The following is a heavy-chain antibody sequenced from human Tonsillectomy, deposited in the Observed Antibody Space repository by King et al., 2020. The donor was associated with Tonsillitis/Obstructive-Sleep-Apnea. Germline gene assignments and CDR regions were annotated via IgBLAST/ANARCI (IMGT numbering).Heavy chain of an antibody. CDR1: GFTFSTYA. V-gene: IGHV3-23*04. D-gene: IGHD6-13*01. J-gene: IGHJ6*02. Sequence: VQLVESGGGLVQPGGSLRLSCAASGFTFSTYAMSWVRQAPGKGLEWVSAISGSGGSTYYADSVKGRFTISRDNSKNTLYLQMNSLRAEDTAVYYCAKSLITAAGESYYYYYGMDVWGQGTTVTVSS. CDR3: AKSLITAAGESYYYYYGMDV. CDR2: ISGSGGST.